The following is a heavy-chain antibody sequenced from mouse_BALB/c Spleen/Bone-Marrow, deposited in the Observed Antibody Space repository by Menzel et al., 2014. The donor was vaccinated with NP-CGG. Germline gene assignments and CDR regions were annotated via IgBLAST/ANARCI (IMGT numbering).Heavy chain of an antibody. J-gene: IGHJ4*01. CDR3: ARDGYYVFYAMDY. CDR2: INSNGGST. V-gene: IGHV5-6-3*01. D-gene: IGHD2-3*01. CDR1: GFTFSSYG. Sequence: EVQLVESGGGLVQTGGSLKLSCAASGFTFSSYGMSWVRQTPDKRLELVATINSNGGSTYYPDSVKGRFTISRDNAKNTLYLQMSSLKSEDTAMYYCARDGYYVFYAMDYWCQGTSVTVSS.